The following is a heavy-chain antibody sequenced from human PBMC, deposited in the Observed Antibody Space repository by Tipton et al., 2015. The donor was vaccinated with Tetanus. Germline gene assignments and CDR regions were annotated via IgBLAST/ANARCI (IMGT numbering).Heavy chain of an antibody. J-gene: IGHJ4*02. CDR2: TYYRSQWIT. CDR1: GDSVSRDGPT. Sequence: LVKPSQTLSLTCAISGDSVSRDGPTWNWIRQSPSRGLEWLGRTYYRSQWITDYAVPVRGRITINPDTSDNLVSLELRSVTPEDTAVYYCARDPPMCYSCLDSWGQGTLITVSS. V-gene: IGHV6-1*01. CDR3: ARDPPMCYSCLDS. D-gene: IGHD3-10*02.